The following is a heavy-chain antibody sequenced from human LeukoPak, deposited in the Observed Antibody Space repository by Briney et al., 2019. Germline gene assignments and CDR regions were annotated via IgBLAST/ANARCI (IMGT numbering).Heavy chain of an antibody. V-gene: IGHV4-59*01. CDR2: IYYSGST. Sequence: SETLSLTCTVSGGSISTYYWSWVRQPPGKGLEWIGYIYYSGSTNYNPSLKSRVTISVDTSKNQFSLKLSSVTAADTAVYYCARDRHDFWSGFYSFYGMDVWGQGTTVTVSS. CDR3: ARDRHDFWSGFYSFYGMDV. CDR1: GGSISTYY. D-gene: IGHD3-3*01. J-gene: IGHJ6*02.